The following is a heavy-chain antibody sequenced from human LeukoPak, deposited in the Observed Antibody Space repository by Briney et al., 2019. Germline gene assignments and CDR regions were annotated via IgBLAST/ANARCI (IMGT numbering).Heavy chain of an antibody. CDR3: AKDLNYYDSSGYLENDY. CDR1: GFTFSSYA. J-gene: IGHJ4*02. CDR2: ISGSGGST. V-gene: IGHV3-23*01. D-gene: IGHD3-22*01. Sequence: PGGSLRLSCAASGFTFSSYAMSWVRQAPGKGLEWVSAISGSGGSTYYADSVKGRFTISRDNSKNTLCLQMNSLRAEDTAVYYCAKDLNYYDSSGYLENDYWGQGTLVTVSS.